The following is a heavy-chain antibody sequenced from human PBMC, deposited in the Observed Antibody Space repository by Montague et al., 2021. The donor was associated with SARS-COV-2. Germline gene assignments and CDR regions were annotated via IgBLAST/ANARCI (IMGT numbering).Heavy chain of an antibody. CDR1: GGSINSFY. CDR3: ARPSMVSRNYYYYGIDV. D-gene: IGHD2-21*01. Sequence: SETLSLTCIVSGGSINSFYWSWIRQPPGKGLEWIGYIYHSGTTHYSPSLKRRVAISLDTSKNQFSLTLNSVTAADTAVYYCARPSMVSRNYYYYGIDVWGQGTTVTVSS. CDR2: IYHSGTT. V-gene: IGHV4-59*01. J-gene: IGHJ6*02.